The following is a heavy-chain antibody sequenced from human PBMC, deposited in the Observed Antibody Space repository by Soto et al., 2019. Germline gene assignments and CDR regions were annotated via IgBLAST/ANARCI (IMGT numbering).Heavy chain of an antibody. Sequence: QITLKESGPTLVKPTQTLTLTYTFSGFSLTTRGVGVGWIRQPPGKALECLALIYWDDDKRYSPSLQSRLSITKDTFKNQVVLTMTNVDPVDTATYYCAHIPNYYQYDWFDPWGQGTLVSVSS. J-gene: IGHJ5*02. V-gene: IGHV2-5*02. CDR1: GFSLTTRGVG. CDR2: IYWDDDK. CDR3: AHIPNYYQYDWFDP. D-gene: IGHD3-16*01.